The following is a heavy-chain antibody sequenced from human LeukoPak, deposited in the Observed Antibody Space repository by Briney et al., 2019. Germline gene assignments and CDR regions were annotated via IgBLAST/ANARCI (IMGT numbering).Heavy chain of an antibody. CDR1: GFTFSSYW. V-gene: IGHV3-23*01. D-gene: IGHD3-10*01. CDR2: ISGSGGST. CDR3: AKGYYGSGSYGWFDY. J-gene: IGHJ4*02. Sequence: GGPLRLSCAASGFTFSSYWMSWVRQAPGKGLEWVSAISGSGGSTYYADSVKGRFTISRDNSKNTLFLQMNSLRAEDTAVYYCAKGYYGSGSYGWFDYWGQGALVTVSS.